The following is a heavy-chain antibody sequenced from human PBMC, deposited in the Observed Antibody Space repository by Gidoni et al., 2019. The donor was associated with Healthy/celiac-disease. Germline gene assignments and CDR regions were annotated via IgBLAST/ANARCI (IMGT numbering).Heavy chain of an antibody. CDR3: ARERGYYGSGSRDAFDI. Sequence: QVQLVESGGGVVQPGRSLRLSCAASGFTFSSYGMHWVRQAPGKGLGWVAVIWYDGSNKYYADSVKGRFTISRDNSKNTLYLQMNSLRAEDTAVYYCARERGYYGSGSRDAFDIWGQGTMVTVSS. CDR1: GFTFSSYG. V-gene: IGHV3-33*01. D-gene: IGHD3-10*01. CDR2: IWYDGSNK. J-gene: IGHJ3*02.